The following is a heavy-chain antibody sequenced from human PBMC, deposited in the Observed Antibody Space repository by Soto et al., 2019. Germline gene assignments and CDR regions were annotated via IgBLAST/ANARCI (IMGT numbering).Heavy chain of an antibody. CDR2: IKMKSEGATT. V-gene: IGHV3-15*07. CDR1: GLTFSNAW. CDR3: TTLGSHYYYHNFDV. J-gene: IGHJ6*02. Sequence: EVQLVESGGGLVTPGGSLRLSCAASGLTFSNAWMNWVRQAPGKGLEWVGLIKMKSEGATTHYAAPVNGRFTISRDDSKKTLYLQMSSLKTEDTAVYYCTTLGSHYYYHNFDVWGQGTTVTVSS.